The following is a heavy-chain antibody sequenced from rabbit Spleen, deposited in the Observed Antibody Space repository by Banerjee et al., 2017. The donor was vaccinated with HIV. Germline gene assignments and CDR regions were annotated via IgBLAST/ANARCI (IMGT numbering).Heavy chain of an antibody. V-gene: IGHV1S7*01. J-gene: IGHJ4*02. Sequence: QLKESGGGLVQPGGSLKLSCKASGFTLSSYYMNWVRQAPGKGLEWIGYIDPVFGSTYYANGVNGRFTISSHNAQNTLYLQLNSLTATDTATYFCARDLPDIIGWNFGFWGPGTLVTVS. CDR1: GFTLSSYY. CDR3: ARDLPDIIGWNFGF. D-gene: IGHD1-1*01. CDR2: IDPVFGST.